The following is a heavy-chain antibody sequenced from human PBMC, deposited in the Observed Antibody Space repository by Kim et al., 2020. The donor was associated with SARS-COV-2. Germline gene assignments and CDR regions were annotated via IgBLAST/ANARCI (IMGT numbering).Heavy chain of an antibody. V-gene: IGHV5-51*01. CDR3: ARRGDTSGYYSQ. D-gene: IGHD3-22*01. J-gene: IGHJ4*02. CDR2: IYPGHSDT. Sequence: GESLKISCKGSGYTFSNYWIAWVRQMPGKGLEWMGIIYPGHSDTRYSPSFQGQVTISADKSISTAFLQWSSLKTSDTARYFCARRGDTSGYYSQWGQGTLVTVSS. CDR1: GYTFSNYW.